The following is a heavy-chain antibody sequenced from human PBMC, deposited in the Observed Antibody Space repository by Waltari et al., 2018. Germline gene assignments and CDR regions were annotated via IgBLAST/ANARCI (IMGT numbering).Heavy chain of an antibody. CDR2: MSAYNGNT. Sequence: QVQLVQSGAEVKKPGASVKVSCKASGYTFTSYGISWVRQDPGQGLEWMGWMSAYNGNTDYAQKLQGRVTMTTATSTSTAYMALRRLRSDATHVYYCAGGKYDFWSGSPFCYYGMDVWGHAPTFPV. CDR3: AGGKYDFWSGSPFCYYGMDV. D-gene: IGHD3-3*01. J-gene: IGHJ6*02. CDR1: GYTFTSYG. V-gene: IGHV1-18*01.